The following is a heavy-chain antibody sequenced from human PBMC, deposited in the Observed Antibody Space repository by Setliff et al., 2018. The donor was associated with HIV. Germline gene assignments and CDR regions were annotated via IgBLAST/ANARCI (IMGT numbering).Heavy chain of an antibody. Sequence: ASVKVSCKASGYTFSGYYMHWVRQAPGQGLEWTGWIDPNIGATNYAQKFQGRVTMTRDTSINTVYMELSSLRSDDTAVYYCARDRMVRGESGLDDYYYYMDVWGKGTTVTVSS. CDR3: ARDRMVRGESGLDDYYYYMDV. CDR1: GYTFSGYY. D-gene: IGHD3-10*01. J-gene: IGHJ6*03. CDR2: IDPNIGAT. V-gene: IGHV1-2*02.